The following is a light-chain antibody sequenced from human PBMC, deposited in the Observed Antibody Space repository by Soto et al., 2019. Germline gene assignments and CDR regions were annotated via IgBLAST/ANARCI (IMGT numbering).Light chain of an antibody. V-gene: IGKV3-15*01. Sequence: EIVMTQFQATLSVYPGERATLSCSASRSVSNNLAWYQQKPGQAPRLLIYGSSTRATGIAARFSGSGSGKQVTLTISSLQSEDFAVYYCQQYNNWPPYTFGQGTKLEIK. CDR3: QQYNNWPPYT. CDR1: RSVSNN. J-gene: IGKJ2*01. CDR2: GSS.